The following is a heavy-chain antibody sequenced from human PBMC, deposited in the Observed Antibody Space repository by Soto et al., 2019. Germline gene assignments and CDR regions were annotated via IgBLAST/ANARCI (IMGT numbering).Heavy chain of an antibody. CDR3: ARPSTVTTSDYYYMDV. Sequence: PSETLSLTCTVSGGSISSSSYYWGWIRQPPGKGLEWIGSIYYSGSTYYNPSLKSRVTISVDTSKNQFSLKLSSVTAADTAVYYCARPSTVTTSDYYYMDVWGKGTTVTVSS. CDR1: GGSISSSSYY. D-gene: IGHD4-17*01. CDR2: IYYSGST. V-gene: IGHV4-39*01. J-gene: IGHJ6*03.